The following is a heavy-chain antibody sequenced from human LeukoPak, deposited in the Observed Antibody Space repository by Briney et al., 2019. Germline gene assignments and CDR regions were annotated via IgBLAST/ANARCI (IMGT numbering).Heavy chain of an antibody. CDR2: ISRSSSHI. CDR3: ASVSYFYGMVV. V-gene: IGHV3-21*01. CDR1: GFSFSNYD. Sequence: GGSLRLSCAASGFSFSNYDMNWVRQAPGKGLEWVSYISRSSSHIYYADSMKGRLTIFRDNAKSSLYLQMNSLRAEDTALYFCASVSYFYGMVVWGQGTTVTVSS. J-gene: IGHJ6*02.